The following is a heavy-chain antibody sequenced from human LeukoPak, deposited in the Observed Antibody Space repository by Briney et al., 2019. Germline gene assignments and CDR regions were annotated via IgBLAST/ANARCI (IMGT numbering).Heavy chain of an antibody. V-gene: IGHV3-30*04. CDR2: ISIDGTNK. D-gene: IGHD5-12*01. CDR1: AFTFSSFI. CDR3: ARARPYGGYDYRATLY. Sequence: GRSLRLSCAASAFTFSSFIMHWVRQAPGKGLEWLAVISIDGTNKNYAASVKGRFTLSRDNSNNTLYLQMNSLRGDDTAVYYCARARPYGGYDYRATLYWGPGHLVTVSA. J-gene: IGHJ4*02.